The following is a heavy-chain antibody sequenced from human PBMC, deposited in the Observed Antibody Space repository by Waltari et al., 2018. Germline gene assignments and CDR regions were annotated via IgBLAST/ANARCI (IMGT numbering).Heavy chain of an antibody. J-gene: IGHJ4*02. D-gene: IGHD2-8*01. V-gene: IGHV4-59*01. CDR2: IFYNGNT. CDR3: ARWYCTSGSCNHLDF. CDR1: GGSISSSY. Sequence: QVQLQESGPGLVKPSETLSLTCTVSGGSISSSYWGWIRQPPGKGLEYIGHIFYNGNTDYNPSLRSRITLSVDLSKNQFSLKVNSVTAADTAVYYCARWYCTSGSCNHLDFWGQGALVTVSS.